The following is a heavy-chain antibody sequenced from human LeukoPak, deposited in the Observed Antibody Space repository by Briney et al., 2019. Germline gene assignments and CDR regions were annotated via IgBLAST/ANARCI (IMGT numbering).Heavy chain of an antibody. V-gene: IGHV3-7*01. CDR1: GFSLSDYW. CDR2: IKFDGSEI. Sequence: GGSLRLSCAASGFSLSDYWMPWVGQAPGKGLECVGNIKFDGSEIYYLDSVRGRFSISRDNAKNSLYLQMNSLRVEDTAVYYCTRDFRHDSSGWGQGTLATVSS. CDR3: TRDFRHDSSG. D-gene: IGHD3-22*01. J-gene: IGHJ4*02.